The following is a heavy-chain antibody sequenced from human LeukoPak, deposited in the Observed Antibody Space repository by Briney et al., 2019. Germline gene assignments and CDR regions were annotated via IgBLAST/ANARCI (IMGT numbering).Heavy chain of an antibody. Sequence: SETLSLTCTVSGGSISNYYWSWIRQPAGKGLEWIGRINTSGSTNYNPSLKSRVTMSADTSKNQFSLQLSSVTAADTAVYYCARFRFLEWFLFDYWGQGTLVTVSS. CDR1: GGSISNYY. V-gene: IGHV4-4*07. J-gene: IGHJ4*02. D-gene: IGHD3-3*01. CDR2: INTSGST. CDR3: ARFRFLEWFLFDY.